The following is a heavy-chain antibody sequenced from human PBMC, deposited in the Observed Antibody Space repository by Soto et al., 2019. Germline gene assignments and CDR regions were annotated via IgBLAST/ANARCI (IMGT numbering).Heavy chain of an antibody. V-gene: IGHV1-69*04. D-gene: IGHD4-17*01. Sequence: QVQLVQSGAEVKKPGSSVKVSCKASGDTFSNHTISWVRQAPGQGLEWMGRIIPILGVANYAQKFQGRDTITAEKATRTAYMELSSLRSADPAVYYCARVAEMVTVTKGYYYYMDVWGKGTTVSVSS. CDR2: IIPILGVA. CDR3: ARVAEMVTVTKGYYYYMDV. J-gene: IGHJ6*03. CDR1: GDTFSNHT.